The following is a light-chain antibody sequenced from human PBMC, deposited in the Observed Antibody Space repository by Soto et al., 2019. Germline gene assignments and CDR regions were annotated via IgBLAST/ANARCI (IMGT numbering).Light chain of an antibody. CDR3: SSYTTSSTYV. CDR1: YSDVGAYTY. CDR2: GVS. J-gene: IGLJ1*01. Sequence: QSALTQPASVSGSPGQSITISCTGTYSDVGAYTYVSWYQHHPGKAPKLMVSGVSNRPSGVSDRFSGSKSGNTASLTIFGLQAEDEADYYCSSYTTSSTYVFGTGTKLTVL. V-gene: IGLV2-14*03.